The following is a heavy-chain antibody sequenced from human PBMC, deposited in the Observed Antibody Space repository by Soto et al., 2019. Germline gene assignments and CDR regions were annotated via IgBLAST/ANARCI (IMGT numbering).Heavy chain of an antibody. V-gene: IGHV3-23*01. D-gene: IGHD2-2*01. J-gene: IGHJ4*01. CDR1: GFVFSDYA. Sequence: EVQLLDSGGGWVQPGGSLRLSCVASGFVFSDYAMSWVRQAPGKGLEWVAAISAGGSDTYYADSVKGRFNVSRVNSKNTLYLQMNTRRAEDTARYYCASVPIWCGSSSCYTEGFDSWGHGTLVTVSS. CDR3: ASVPIWCGSSSCYTEGFDS. CDR2: ISAGGSDT.